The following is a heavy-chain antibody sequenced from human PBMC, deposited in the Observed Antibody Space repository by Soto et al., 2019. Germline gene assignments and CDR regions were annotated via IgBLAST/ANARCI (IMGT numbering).Heavy chain of an antibody. CDR3: GRGGLAVSGTYDY. J-gene: IGHJ4*02. Sequence: QVQLVQSGAEVKKSGASMKVSCKASGYTFTNYGVAWVRRAPGQGLEWMGWISGNNGDTKYAQNLQNRVTMTTDTSTNTAYMEVRSLRSDDTAVYYCGRGGLAVSGTYDYWGRGTLVTVSS. D-gene: IGHD6-19*01. V-gene: IGHV1-18*01. CDR2: ISGNNGDT. CDR1: GYTFTNYG.